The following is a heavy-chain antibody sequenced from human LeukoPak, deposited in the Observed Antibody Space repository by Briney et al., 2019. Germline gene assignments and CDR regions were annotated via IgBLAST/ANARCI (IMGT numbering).Heavy chain of an antibody. V-gene: IGHV4-59*08. D-gene: IGHD6-13*01. J-gene: IGHJ3*02. CDR1: GGSMRSYY. CDR3: ARHYIAAGGGDAFDI. Sequence: SETLSLTCTVSGGSMRSYYWSWIRQPAGKGLEWTGYIYYSGSTYYNPSLKSRVTISVDTSKNQFSLKLSSATAADTAIYYCARHYIAAGGGDAFDIWGQGTMVIVSS. CDR2: IYYSGST.